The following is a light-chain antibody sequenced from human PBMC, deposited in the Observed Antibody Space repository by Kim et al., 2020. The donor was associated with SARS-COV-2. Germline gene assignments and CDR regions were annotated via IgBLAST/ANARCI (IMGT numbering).Light chain of an antibody. CDR2: DVT. J-gene: IGLJ3*02. CDR3: SSYTKSNTWV. V-gene: IGLV2-14*03. Sequence: QSVLTQPASVSGSPGQSITISCTGSSSDVGGYDYVSWYQQHPGKAPKLMIYDVTKRPSWVSNRFSGSKSGNTASLTISGLQAEDEADYYCSSYTKSNTWVFGGGTKVTVL. CDR1: SSDVGGYDY.